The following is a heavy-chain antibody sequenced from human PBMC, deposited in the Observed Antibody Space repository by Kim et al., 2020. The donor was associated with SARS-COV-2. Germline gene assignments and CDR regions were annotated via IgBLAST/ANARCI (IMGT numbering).Heavy chain of an antibody. Sequence: GGSLRLSCAASGFTFSNAWMSWVRQAPGKGLEWVGRIKRKTDGETTDYAAHVKGRFTISRDDSKTTLYLQMNSLKTEDTAVYYCTTGVSGSYSYWGQGTLVTVSS. CDR1: GFTFSNAW. V-gene: IGHV3-15*01. J-gene: IGHJ4*02. CDR3: TTGVSGSYSY. CDR2: IKRKTDGETT. D-gene: IGHD1-26*01.